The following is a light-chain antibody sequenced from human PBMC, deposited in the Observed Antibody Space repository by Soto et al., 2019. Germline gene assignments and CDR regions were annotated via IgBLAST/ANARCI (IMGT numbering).Light chain of an antibody. V-gene: IGKV3-15*01. CDR2: DAS. J-gene: IGKJ4*01. Sequence: IVLTQSPGTLSLSPGERATLSCRASQSVSSSYLAWYQQKPGQAPRVLIYDASTRATGIPARFSGSGSGTEFTLSISSLQSADFAVYYCQQFNYWPLTFGGGTKVDIK. CDR3: QQFNYWPLT. CDR1: QSVSSSY.